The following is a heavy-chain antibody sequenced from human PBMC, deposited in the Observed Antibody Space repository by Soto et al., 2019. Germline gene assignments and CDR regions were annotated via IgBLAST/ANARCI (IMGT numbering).Heavy chain of an antibody. D-gene: IGHD2-21*02. CDR2: IYYSGST. V-gene: IGHV4-31*03. Sequence: QVQLQESGPGLVKPSQTLSLTCTVSGGSISSGGYYWSWIRQHPGKGLEWIGYIYYSGSTYYNPSLKCRVTIPVDTSKNQFSLKLSSVTAADTAVYYCARVCGGDCHYGMDVWGQGTTVTVSS. CDR3: ARVCGGDCHYGMDV. J-gene: IGHJ6*02. CDR1: GGSISSGGYY.